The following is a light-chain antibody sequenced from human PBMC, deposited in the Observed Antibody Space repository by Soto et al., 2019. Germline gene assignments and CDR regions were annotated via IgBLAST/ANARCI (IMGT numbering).Light chain of an antibody. J-gene: IGKJ1*01. Sequence: DIVMTQTPLSLSVTPGQPAFISCKSSQSLLHSDGRTYLYWYLQKPGQPPQLLIYEVSNRFSGGPDRFRGSRSGKEVTLKISRVEAEDVGVYYCMQSIYLFRTFGQGTKVEIK. CDR1: QSLLHSDGRTY. CDR2: EVS. CDR3: MQSIYLFRT. V-gene: IGKV2D-29*01.